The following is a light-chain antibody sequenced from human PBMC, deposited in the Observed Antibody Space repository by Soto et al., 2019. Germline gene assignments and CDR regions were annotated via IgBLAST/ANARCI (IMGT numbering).Light chain of an antibody. CDR3: QQYNNWYT. J-gene: IGKJ2*01. V-gene: IGKV1-5*01. CDR1: QSISTW. CDR2: DAS. Sequence: DIQMTQSPSTLSASVGDRVTITCRASQSISTWLAWYQQKPGKAPKLLIYDASSLESGVPSRFSGSGSGTEFTLTISGLQSEDFAVYYCQQYNNWYTFGQGTKLEIK.